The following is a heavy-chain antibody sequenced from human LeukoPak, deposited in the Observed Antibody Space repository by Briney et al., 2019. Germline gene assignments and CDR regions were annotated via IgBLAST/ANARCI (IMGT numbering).Heavy chain of an antibody. CDR2: IIPVFGTA. Sequence: GASVKVSCKASGGTFNSHVISWLRQAPGQGPEWMGGIIPVFGTASYAEKFQGRVTITTDESTTTAYMEMSSLTSEDTAVYYCARGYYYGSESYWHTKWFDPWGQGTLVTVSS. V-gene: IGHV1-69*05. CDR1: GGTFNSHV. CDR3: ARGYYYGSESYWHTKWFDP. D-gene: IGHD3-10*01. J-gene: IGHJ5*02.